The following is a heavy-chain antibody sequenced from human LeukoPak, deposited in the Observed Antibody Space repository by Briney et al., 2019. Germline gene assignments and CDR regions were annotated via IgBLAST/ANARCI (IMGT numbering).Heavy chain of an antibody. J-gene: IGHJ6*02. Sequence: SETLSLTCTVSGGSISSSSYYWGWIRQPPGKGLEWIGSIYYSGSTYYNPSLKSRVTISVDTSKNQFSLKLSSVTAADTAVYYCARRSNHYDILGSGYYYGMDVWGQGTTVTVSS. CDR2: IYYSGST. CDR1: GGSISSSSYY. D-gene: IGHD3-9*01. CDR3: ARRSNHYDILGSGYYYGMDV. V-gene: IGHV4-39*01.